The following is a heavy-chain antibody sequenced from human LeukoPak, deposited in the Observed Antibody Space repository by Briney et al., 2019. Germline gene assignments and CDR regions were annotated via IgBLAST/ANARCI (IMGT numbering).Heavy chain of an antibody. CDR2: FYHTGST. CDR3: ASSHDYGVTCHH. CDR1: GYSITNVFY. J-gene: IGHJ5*02. V-gene: IGHV4-38-2*02. Sequence: SGTLSLTCTVSGYSITNVFYWGWIRPPPGKGLEWIGSFYHTGSTYSNPSLKSRVSLSVDTSKSQFSLNLNSVTAADTAVYYCASSHDYGVTCHHWGQGTLVTVSS. D-gene: IGHD4-17*01.